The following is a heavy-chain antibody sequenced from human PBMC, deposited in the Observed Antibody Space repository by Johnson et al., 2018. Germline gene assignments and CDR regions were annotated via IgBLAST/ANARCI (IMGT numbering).Heavy chain of an antibody. J-gene: IGHJ1*01. CDR1: GFIFSSYA. Sequence: VQLVETGGGVVQPGRSLRVSCAASGFIFSSYAMHWVRQAPGKGLEWVAVISYDGSNKYYADSVKGRFTISRDNSKNTLYLQMNSLRAEDTAVYYCAKEHSRLVLGACSEGTWADWPGGDGHW. D-gene: IGHD3/OR15-3a*01. CDR2: ISYDGSNK. V-gene: IGHV3-30*18. CDR3: AKEHSRLVLGACSEGTWADWPGGDGH.